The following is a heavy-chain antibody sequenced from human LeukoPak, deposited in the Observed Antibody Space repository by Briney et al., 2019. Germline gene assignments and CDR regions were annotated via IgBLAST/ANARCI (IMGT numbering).Heavy chain of an antibody. V-gene: IGHV4-31*03. CDR3: AGFNPAAGIEGTDY. CDR2: IYYSGST. Sequence: SETLSLTCTVSGGSISSGGYYWSWIRQHPGKGLEWIGYIYYSGSTYYNPSLKSRVTISVDTFKNQFSLKLSSVTAADTAVYYCAGFNPAAGIEGTDYWGQGTLVTVSS. CDR1: GGSISSGGYY. D-gene: IGHD6-13*01. J-gene: IGHJ4*02.